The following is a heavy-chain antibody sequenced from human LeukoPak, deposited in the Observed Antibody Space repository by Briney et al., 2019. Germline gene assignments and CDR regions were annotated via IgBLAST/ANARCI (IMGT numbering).Heavy chain of an antibody. D-gene: IGHD3-22*01. CDR2: IVPLLGVT. Sequence: SVKVSCKASGGSFSSYSISWVRQAPGQGLEWMGRIVPLLGVTDYAQKFQGRVTMTRNTSISTAYMELSSLRSEDTAVYYCARGESYYYDSSGSKPFDYWGQGTLVTVSS. J-gene: IGHJ4*02. CDR1: GGSFSSYS. CDR3: ARGESYYYDSSGSKPFDY. V-gene: IGHV1-69*04.